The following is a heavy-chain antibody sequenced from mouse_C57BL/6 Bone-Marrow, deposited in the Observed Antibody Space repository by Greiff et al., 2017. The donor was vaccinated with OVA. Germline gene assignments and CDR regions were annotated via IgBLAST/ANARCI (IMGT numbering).Heavy chain of an antibody. Sequence: VQLQQSGPGLVAPSPSLSITCTVSGFSLTSYGVDWVRQPPGQGLEWLGVIWGGGSTNNNSALMSSMSISKDNSKSQVFLKMNSLQTDDTAMYYCAGDSRVGYWGQGTSVTVSS. CDR2: IWGGGST. D-gene: IGHD1-1*02. J-gene: IGHJ4*01. V-gene: IGHV2-9*01. CDR3: AGDSRVGY. CDR1: GFSLTSYG.